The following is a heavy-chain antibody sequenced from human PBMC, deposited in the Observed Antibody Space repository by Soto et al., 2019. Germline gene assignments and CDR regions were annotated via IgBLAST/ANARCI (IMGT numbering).Heavy chain of an antibody. CDR3: SRSGHYYYYGMDV. CDR1: GFTFSDYY. V-gene: IGHV3-11*01. D-gene: IGHD3-10*01. CDR2: TSSSGSTI. J-gene: IGHJ6*02. Sequence: GGSLRLSCAASGFTFSDYYMSWIRQAPGKGLEWVSYTSSSGSTIYYADSVKGRFTISRDNAKNSLYLQMNSLRAEDTAVYYCSRSGHYYYYGMDVWGQGTTVTVSS.